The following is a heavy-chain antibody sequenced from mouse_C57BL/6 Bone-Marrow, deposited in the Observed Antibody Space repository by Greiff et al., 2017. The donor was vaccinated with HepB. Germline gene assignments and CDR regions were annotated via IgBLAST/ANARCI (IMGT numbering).Heavy chain of an antibody. CDR3: ARIPLPKPKDYFDY. J-gene: IGHJ2*01. V-gene: IGHV8-8*01. D-gene: IGHD6-5*01. CDR2: IWWDDDK. CDR1: GFSLSTFGMG. Sequence: QVTLKVCGPGILQPSQSLSLSCSFSGFSLSTFGMGVGWIRQPSGKGLEWLAHIWWDDDKYYNPALKSRLTISKDTSKNQVFLKIANVDTADTATYYCARIPLPKPKDYFDYWGQGTTLTVSS.